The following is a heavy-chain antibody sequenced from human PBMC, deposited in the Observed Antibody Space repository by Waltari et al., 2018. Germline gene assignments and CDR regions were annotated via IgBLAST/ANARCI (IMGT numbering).Heavy chain of an antibody. J-gene: IGHJ6*02. CDR1: GGTFSSYA. V-gene: IGHV1-69*01. CDR2: IIPIFGTA. Sequence: QVQLVQSGAEVKKPGSSVKVSCKASGGTFSSYAISWVRQAPGQGLEWMGGIIPIFGTANDAQKFQGRVTITADESTSTAYMELSSLRSEDTAVYYCARDTDIVVVVAASNYGMDVWGQGTTVTVSS. CDR3: ARDTDIVVVVAASNYGMDV. D-gene: IGHD2-15*01.